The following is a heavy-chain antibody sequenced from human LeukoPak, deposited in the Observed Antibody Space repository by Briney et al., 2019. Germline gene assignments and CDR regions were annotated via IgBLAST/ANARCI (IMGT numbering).Heavy chain of an antibody. CDR1: GGSISSGSYY. Sequence: SETLSLTCTVSGGSISSGSYYWSWVRQPAGKGLEWIGRIYTSGSTNYNPSLKSRVTISVDTSKNQFSLKLSSVTAADTAVYYCARGEGYDSSPFDYWGQGTLVTVSS. CDR3: ARGEGYDSSPFDY. V-gene: IGHV4-61*02. D-gene: IGHD3-22*01. CDR2: IYTSGST. J-gene: IGHJ4*02.